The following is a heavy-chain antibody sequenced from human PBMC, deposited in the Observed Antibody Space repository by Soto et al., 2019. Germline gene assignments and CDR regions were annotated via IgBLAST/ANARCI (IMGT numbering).Heavy chain of an antibody. V-gene: IGHV4-31*03. J-gene: IGHJ4*02. Sequence: PSETLSLTCTVSGGSISSGGYYWSWIRQHPGKGLEWIGYIYYSGSTYYNPSLKSRVTISVDTSKNQFSLKLSSVTAADTAVYFCARDKVTWGNHEIDYWGQGTLVTVSS. CDR2: IYYSGST. D-gene: IGHD4-4*01. CDR1: GGSISSGGYY. CDR3: ARDKVTWGNHEIDY.